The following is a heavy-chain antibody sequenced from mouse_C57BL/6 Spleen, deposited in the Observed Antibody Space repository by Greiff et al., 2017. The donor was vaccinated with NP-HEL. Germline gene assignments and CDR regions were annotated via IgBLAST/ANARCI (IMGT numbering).Heavy chain of an antibody. Sequence: QVQLKQSGPGILQPSQTLSLTCSFSGFSLSTFGMGVGWIRQPSGKGLEWLAHIWWDDDKYYNPALKSRLTISKDTSKNQVFLKIANVDTADTATHYCALISSNSKYSEVWGTGSTVTVSP. J-gene: IGHJ1*03. CDR3: ALISSNSKYSEV. V-gene: IGHV8-8*01. D-gene: IGHD2-5*01. CDR2: IWWDDDK. CDR1: GFSLSTFGMG.